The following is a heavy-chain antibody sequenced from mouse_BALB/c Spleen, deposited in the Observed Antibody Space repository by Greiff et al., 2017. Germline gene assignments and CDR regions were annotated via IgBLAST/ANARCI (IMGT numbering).Heavy chain of an antibody. CDR1: GYAFSSYW. CDR2: IYPGDGDT. CDR3: AREETGTDY. V-gene: IGHV1-80*01. Sequence: VKLMESGAELVRPGSSVKISCKASGYAFSSYWMNWVKQRPGQGLEWIGQIYPGDGDTNYNGKFKGKATLTADKSSSTAYMQLSSLTSEDSAVYFCAREETGTDYWGQGTTLTVSS. J-gene: IGHJ2*01. D-gene: IGHD4-1*01.